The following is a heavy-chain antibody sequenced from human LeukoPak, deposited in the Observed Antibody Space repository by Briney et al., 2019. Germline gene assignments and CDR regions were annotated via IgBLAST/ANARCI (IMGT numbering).Heavy chain of an antibody. CDR2: INPNSGGT. D-gene: IGHD6-19*01. J-gene: IGHJ4*02. Sequence: ASVKVSCKASGYTFTGYYMHWVRQAPGQGLEWMGWINPNSGGTNYAQKFQGRVTMTRDTSISTAYMELSRLRSEDTAVYYCARGPIAVAGLVFDYWGQGTLVTVSS. CDR3: ARGPIAVAGLVFDY. V-gene: IGHV1-2*02. CDR1: GYTFTGYY.